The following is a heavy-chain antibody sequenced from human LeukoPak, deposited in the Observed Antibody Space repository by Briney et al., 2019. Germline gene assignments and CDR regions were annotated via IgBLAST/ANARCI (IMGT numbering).Heavy chain of an antibody. V-gene: IGHV5-51*01. Sequence: GESLKISCKGSGYSFTSYWIGWVRQMPGKGLEWMGIIYPGDSDTRYSPSFQGQVTISADRSISTAYLQWSSLKASDTAMYYCARPYYYDRSGYRTEAYYFDYWGQGTLVTVSS. J-gene: IGHJ4*02. CDR1: GYSFTSYW. D-gene: IGHD3-22*01. CDR2: IYPGDSDT. CDR3: ARPYYYDRSGYRTEAYYFDY.